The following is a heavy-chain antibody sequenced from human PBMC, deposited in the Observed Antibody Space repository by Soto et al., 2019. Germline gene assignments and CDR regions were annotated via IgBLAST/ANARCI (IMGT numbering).Heavy chain of an antibody. J-gene: IGHJ3*02. Sequence: QVQLVESGGGVVQPGRSLRLSCAASEFTFSNFGMHWVRQAPGKGLEWVAVIYYDGSNEYYADSVKGRFTISRDNSKNTLYLQMNSLRAEDTAVYYCAIVDVVVAADAFDIWGQGTMVTVSS. V-gene: IGHV3-33*01. D-gene: IGHD2-15*01. CDR3: AIVDVVVAADAFDI. CDR2: IYYDGSNE. CDR1: EFTFSNFG.